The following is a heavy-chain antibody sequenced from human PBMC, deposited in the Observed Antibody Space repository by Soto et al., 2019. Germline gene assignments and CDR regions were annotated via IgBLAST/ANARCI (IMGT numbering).Heavy chain of an antibody. V-gene: IGHV3-23*01. D-gene: IGHD3-3*01. J-gene: IGHJ4*02. CDR1: GFTFSSYA. CDR3: AKDGSRFLEWLPKYYFDY. Sequence: GGSLRLSCAASGFTFSSYAMSWVRQAPGKGLEWVSAISGSGGSTYYADSVKGRFTISRDNSKNTLYLQMNSLRAEDTAVYYCAKDGSRFLEWLPKYYFDYWGQGTLVTVSS. CDR2: ISGSGGST.